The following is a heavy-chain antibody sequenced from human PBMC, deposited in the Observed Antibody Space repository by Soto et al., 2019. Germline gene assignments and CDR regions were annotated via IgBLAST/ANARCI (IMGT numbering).Heavy chain of an antibody. CDR3: ARDSLTIFGLAHHRSFDV. CDR1: GFTFNTYS. J-gene: IGHJ3*01. V-gene: IGHV3-21*02. CDR2: ISRSHTSI. D-gene: IGHD3-3*01. Sequence: EIQLVESGGGLVKPGGSLRLSCSASGFTFNTYSMTWVRQAPGKGLHWVSSISRSHTSIDYADSVRGRFTISRDNARNTLYLQMDSLRAEDTAVYYCARDSLTIFGLAHHRSFDVWGQGTMVTVS.